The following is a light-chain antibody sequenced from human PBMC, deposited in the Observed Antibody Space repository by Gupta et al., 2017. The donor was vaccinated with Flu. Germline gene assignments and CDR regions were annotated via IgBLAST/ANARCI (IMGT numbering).Light chain of an antibody. V-gene: IGLV1-40*01. J-gene: IGLJ1*01. CDR2: GNT. CDR1: NSDLGAGYD. CDR3: PAYDNSIGIFV. Sequence: QSVLTQPPSVSGAPAQRVTIFCSGSNSDLGAGYDVHWYHQLQGAVPNVLIDGNTYRPSAVTDGFLGFKAGNSGSRVIKGLQAGDEADDYCPAYDNSIGIFVFGTGTKVTVL.